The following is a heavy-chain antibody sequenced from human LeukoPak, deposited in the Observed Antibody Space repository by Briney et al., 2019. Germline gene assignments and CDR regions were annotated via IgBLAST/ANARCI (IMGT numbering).Heavy chain of an antibody. CDR1: GFTFGNYA. CDR2: ISGSGGST. J-gene: IGHJ4*02. V-gene: IGHV3-23*01. D-gene: IGHD6-13*01. Sequence: GGSLRLSCAASGFTFGNYAMTWVRQAPGKGLEWVSAISGSGGSTYYADSVKGRFTISRDNSKNTLYLQMNSLRAEDTAIYYCAISYSRSWYQGDWGQGTLVTVSS. CDR3: AISYSRSWYQGD.